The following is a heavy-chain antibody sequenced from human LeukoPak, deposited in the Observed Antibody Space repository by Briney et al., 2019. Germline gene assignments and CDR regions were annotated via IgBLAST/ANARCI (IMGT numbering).Heavy chain of an antibody. Sequence: GGSLRLSCAGSGFTFSSYAMSWVRQAPGKGLEWVSGISSGGGSTYYADSVKGRFTISRDNSKNTLDLEMNSLRAEDTAVYHCAKDSHTVDDSYYDFWSGYYTRGFGDYWGQGTLVTVSS. J-gene: IGHJ4*02. CDR1: GFTFSSYA. CDR3: AKDSHTVDDSYYDFWSGYYTRGFGDY. D-gene: IGHD3-3*01. V-gene: IGHV3-23*01. CDR2: ISSGGGST.